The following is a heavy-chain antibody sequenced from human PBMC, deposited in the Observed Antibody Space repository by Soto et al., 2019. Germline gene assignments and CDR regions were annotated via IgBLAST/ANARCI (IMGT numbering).Heavy chain of an antibody. V-gene: IGHV3-48*02. CDR3: ASFLRPEYYDSSGYYLPPYYFDY. J-gene: IGHJ4*02. D-gene: IGHD3-22*01. CDR1: GFTFSSYS. CDR2: ISSSSTI. Sequence: GGSLRLSCAASGFTFSSYSMNWVRQAPGKGLEWVSYISSSSTIYYADSVKGRFTISRDNAKNSLYLQMNSLRDEDTAVYYCASFLRPEYYDSSGYYLPPYYFDYWGQGTLVTVSS.